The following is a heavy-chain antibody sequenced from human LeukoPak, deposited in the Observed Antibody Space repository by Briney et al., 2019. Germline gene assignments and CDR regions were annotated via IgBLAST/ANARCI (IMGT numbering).Heavy chain of an antibody. D-gene: IGHD3-10*01. J-gene: IGHJ3*02. CDR3: ARDREKFGSVDVFEI. Sequence: GGSLRLSCAASGFNFSDYYMSWIRQAPGKGLEWISYINNNGNIIYYADSVKGRFTMSRDNGNNSVYLQINSPRAEDTAVYFCARDREKFGSVDVFEIWGQGTTVTVSS. V-gene: IGHV3-11*01. CDR2: INNNGNII. CDR1: GFNFSDYY.